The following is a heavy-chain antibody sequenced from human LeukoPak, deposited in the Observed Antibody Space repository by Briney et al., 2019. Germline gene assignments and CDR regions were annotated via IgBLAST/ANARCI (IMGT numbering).Heavy chain of an antibody. Sequence: SETLSLTCSVAGGSICPYIWSWIRQPPGKGLEWIAYISYNGNTNYSPSLKGRVTISVDTSKNQFSLKLSSVTAADTAVYYCARRITSSFFDAFDIWGQGTMVTVSS. V-gene: IGHV4-59*01. CDR2: ISYNGNT. D-gene: IGHD3-10*01. CDR1: GGSICPYI. CDR3: ARRITSSFFDAFDI. J-gene: IGHJ3*02.